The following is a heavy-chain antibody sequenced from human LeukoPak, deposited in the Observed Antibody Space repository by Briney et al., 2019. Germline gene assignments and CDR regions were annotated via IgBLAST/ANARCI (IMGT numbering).Heavy chain of an antibody. CDR2: NYYSGST. D-gene: IGHD6-13*01. CDR1: GGSVSSGSYY. J-gene: IGHJ4*02. V-gene: IGHV4-61*01. Sequence: SETLSLTCTVSGGSVSSGSYYWSWIRQPPGKGLEWIGYNYYSGSTNYNPYLKSRVTISVDTSKHQFSLKLSSVTAADTAVYYCARIAAADYFDYWGQGTLVAVSS. CDR3: ARIAAADYFDY.